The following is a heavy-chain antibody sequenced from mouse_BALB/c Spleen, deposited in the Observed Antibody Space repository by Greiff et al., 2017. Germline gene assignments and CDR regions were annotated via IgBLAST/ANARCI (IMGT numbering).Heavy chain of an antibody. CDR3: ATIYYGPSFDV. CDR2: ISIYYDNT. Sequence: VQLQQSGPELVRPGESVKISCKGSGYTFTDYAMHWVKQSHAKSLEWIGVISIYYDNTNYNQKFKGKATMTVDKSSSTAYMELARLTSEDAAIYYCATIYYGPSFDVWGAGTTVTVSS. D-gene: IGHD1-2*01. CDR1: GYTFTDYA. V-gene: IGHV1-67*01. J-gene: IGHJ1*01.